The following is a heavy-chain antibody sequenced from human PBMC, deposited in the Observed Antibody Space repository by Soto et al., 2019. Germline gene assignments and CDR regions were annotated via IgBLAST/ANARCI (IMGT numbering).Heavy chain of an antibody. V-gene: IGHV1-58*01. Sequence: ASSVKGSCKAAGFTFSRSAVRWVRQARGQRLEWIGWIVVGSGNTNYAQKFQERVTITRDMSTSTAYMELSSLRSEDTAVYYCAAGGQRWLLSDYWGQGTLVTVSS. CDR2: IVVGSGNT. CDR1: GFTFSRSA. CDR3: AAGGQRWLLSDY. D-gene: IGHD2-21*02. J-gene: IGHJ4*02.